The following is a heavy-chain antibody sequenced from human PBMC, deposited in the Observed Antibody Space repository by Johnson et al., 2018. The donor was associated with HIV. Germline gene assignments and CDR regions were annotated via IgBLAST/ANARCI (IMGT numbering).Heavy chain of an antibody. V-gene: IGHV3-30*04. Sequence: MQLVESGGGVVQPGRSLRLSCAASGFTFSSYAMHWVRQAPGKGLEWVAVISYDGSNKYYADSVKGRFTISRDNSKNTLYLQMNSLRAEDTAVYYCARDNWNEDIWGQGTMVTVSS. CDR2: ISYDGSNK. CDR1: GFTFSSYA. J-gene: IGHJ3*02. CDR3: ARDNWNEDI. D-gene: IGHD1-20*01.